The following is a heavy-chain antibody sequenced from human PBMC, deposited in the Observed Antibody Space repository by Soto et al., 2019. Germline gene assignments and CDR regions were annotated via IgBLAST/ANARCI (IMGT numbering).Heavy chain of an antibody. J-gene: IGHJ6*02. D-gene: IGHD3-22*01. CDR1: GFTFSTYS. Sequence: EVQLVESGGGLVKPGGSLRLSCAASGFTFSTYSMNWVRQAPGKGLEWVSSISSSSSYIYYADSVKVRFTISRDNAKNSLYLQMNSLRADDTAVYYCARYDSSGYYWPYYYYGMDVWGQGTTVTVSS. CDR3: ARYDSSGYYWPYYYYGMDV. V-gene: IGHV3-21*01. CDR2: ISSSSSYI.